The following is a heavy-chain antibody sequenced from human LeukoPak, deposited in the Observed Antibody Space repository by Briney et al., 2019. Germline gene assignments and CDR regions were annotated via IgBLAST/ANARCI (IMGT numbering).Heavy chain of an antibody. J-gene: IGHJ3*02. Sequence: GGSLRLSCAASGFTFSSYAMSWVRQAPGKGLEWVSSISSSSNYIYYADSVKGRFTISRDNAKNSLYLQMNSLRAEDTAVYYCARGGAAAGLDAFDIWGQGIVVTVSS. CDR1: GFTFSSYA. CDR3: ARGGAAAGLDAFDI. D-gene: IGHD6-13*01. CDR2: ISSSSNYI. V-gene: IGHV3-21*01.